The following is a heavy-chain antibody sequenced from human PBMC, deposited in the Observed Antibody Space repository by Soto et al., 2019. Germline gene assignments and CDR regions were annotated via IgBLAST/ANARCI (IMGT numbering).Heavy chain of an antibody. CDR2: INPNSGGT. D-gene: IGHD6-25*01. CDR1: GYTFTDYY. Sequence: QVQLVQSVAEVKKPGASVKVSCKASGYTFTDYYMHWVRQAPGQGLEWMGWINPNSGGTNYAQKFQGWVTMTRDTSISTAYMELSRLRCDDTAVYYCAQAGQGYYCMDVWGQGTTVTVSS. J-gene: IGHJ6*02. CDR3: AQAGQGYYCMDV. V-gene: IGHV1-2*04.